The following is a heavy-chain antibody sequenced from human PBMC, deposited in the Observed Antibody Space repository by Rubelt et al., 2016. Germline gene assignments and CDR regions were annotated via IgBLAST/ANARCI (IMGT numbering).Heavy chain of an antibody. CDR1: GGSFSGYY. D-gene: IGHD2-21*01. Sequence: QVQLQQWGAGLLKPSETLSLICAVYGGSFSGYYWSWIRQPPGKGLEWIGEINHSGSTNYNPSLKRRVTISVDTSKNQFSLELDSVTAADTAVYYGARGSVWAFDIWGQGTMVTVSS. V-gene: IGHV4-34*01. CDR2: INHSGST. CDR3: ARGSVWAFDI. J-gene: IGHJ3*02.